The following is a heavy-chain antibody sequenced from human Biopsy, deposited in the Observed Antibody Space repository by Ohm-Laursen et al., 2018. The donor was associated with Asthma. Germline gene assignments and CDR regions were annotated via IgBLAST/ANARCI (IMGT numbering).Heavy chain of an antibody. Sequence: ASVKVSCKIFGYSLTDLSMHWVRQAPGQGLEWMGGHDHEEGGTVNARRFQGRVTMTEDTSTDTAYMELSGLSSDDTAVYYCASDFPKDYVRYNFQFWGQGTLVTVSS. V-gene: IGHV1-24*01. CDR3: ASDFPKDYVRYNFQF. CDR1: GYSLTDLS. CDR2: HDHEEGGT. D-gene: IGHD4-17*01. J-gene: IGHJ4*02.